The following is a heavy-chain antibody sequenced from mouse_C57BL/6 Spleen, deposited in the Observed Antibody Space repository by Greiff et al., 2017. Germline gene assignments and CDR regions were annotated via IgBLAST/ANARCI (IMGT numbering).Heavy chain of an antibody. CDR2: IYPGDGDT. J-gene: IGHJ3*01. CDR3: ARVDGYDVGLAD. Sequence: QVQLQQSGPELVKPGASVKISCKASGYAFSSSWMNWVKQRPGKGLEWIGRIYPGDGDTNYNGKFKGKATLTADKSSSTAYMQLSSLTSEDSAVYFCARVDGYDVGLADWGQGTLVTVAA. D-gene: IGHD2-2*01. V-gene: IGHV1-82*01. CDR1: GYAFSSSW.